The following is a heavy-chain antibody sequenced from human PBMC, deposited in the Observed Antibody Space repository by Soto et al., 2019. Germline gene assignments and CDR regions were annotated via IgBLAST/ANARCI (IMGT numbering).Heavy chain of an antibody. J-gene: IGHJ5*02. D-gene: IGHD2-2*02. CDR1: GFSLSTSGMC. Sequence: SGPTLVNPTQTLTLTCTFSGFSLSTSGMCVSWIRQPPGKGLEWIGYIYYSGSTYYNPSLKSRVTISVDTSKNQFSLKLSSVTAADTAVYYCARDLRFTYPTTYNWFDPWGQGTLVTVSS. CDR3: ARDLRFTYPTTYNWFDP. V-gene: IGHV4-30-4*08. CDR2: IYYSGST.